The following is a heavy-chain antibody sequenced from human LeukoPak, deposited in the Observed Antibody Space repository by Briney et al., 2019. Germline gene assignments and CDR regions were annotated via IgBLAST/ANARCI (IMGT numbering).Heavy chain of an antibody. CDR1: GGTFLSHI. J-gene: IGHJ5*02. D-gene: IGHD3-10*01. Sequence: SVKVSCKTSGGTFLSHIFSWVRQAPGHGLEWIGKITPVIETAKYAQTFQGRVSVYTDKDTTTVYMDLSGLRPDDTADYYCARVNLRGSNYNWFDPWGQGTRVIVSS. CDR2: ITPVIETA. V-gene: IGHV1-69*08. CDR3: ARVNLRGSNYNWFDP.